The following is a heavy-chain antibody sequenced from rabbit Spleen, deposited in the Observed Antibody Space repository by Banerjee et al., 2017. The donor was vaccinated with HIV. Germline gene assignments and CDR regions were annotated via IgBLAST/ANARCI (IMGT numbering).Heavy chain of an antibody. CDR1: GFDISNYG. J-gene: IGHJ4*01. CDR2: IEPIFGNT. Sequence: QEQLVESGGGLVKPGGSLTLTCTVSGFDISNYGVSWVRQAPGKGLEWIGYIEPIFGNTYYANWVNGRFPISSHNAQNTLYLQLSSLTAADTATYFCVRDQAGDADYGPYYLNLWGPGTLVTVS. V-gene: IGHV1S47*01. D-gene: IGHD2-1*01. CDR3: VRDQAGDADYGPYYLNL.